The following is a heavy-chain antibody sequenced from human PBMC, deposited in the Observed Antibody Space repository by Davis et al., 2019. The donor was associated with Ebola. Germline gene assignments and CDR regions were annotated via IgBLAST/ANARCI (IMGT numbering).Heavy chain of an antibody. CDR3: AKEGGRYSNSLGY. CDR1: GFTVSSTY. D-gene: IGHD4-11*01. J-gene: IGHJ4*02. Sequence: PGGSLRLPCAASGFTVSSTYMNWVRQAPGKGLECVSIILSGGTTFYADSVKGRFTISRDNSKNILYLQMNSLRAEDTAVYYCAKEGGRYSNSLGYWGQGTLVTVSS. CDR2: ILSGGTT. V-gene: IGHV3-53*01.